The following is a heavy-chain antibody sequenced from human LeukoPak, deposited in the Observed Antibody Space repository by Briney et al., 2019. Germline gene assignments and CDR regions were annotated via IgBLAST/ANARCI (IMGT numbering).Heavy chain of an antibody. CDR1: GYTFTSYG. CDR2: ISGYNGNT. V-gene: IGHV1-18*01. Sequence: ASVKVSCKASGYTFTSYGISWVRQAPGQGLEWVGWISGYNGNTNYAQKFQGRVTMTTDTSTSTAYLELRSLKSDDTAVYYCAREGDSNHSYYYFYYYMDVWGKGTTVTVSS. CDR3: AREGDSNHSYYYFYYYMDV. D-gene: IGHD4-11*01. J-gene: IGHJ6*03.